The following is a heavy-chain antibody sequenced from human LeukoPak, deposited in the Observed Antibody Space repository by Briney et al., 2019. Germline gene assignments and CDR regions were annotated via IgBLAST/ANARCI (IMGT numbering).Heavy chain of an antibody. J-gene: IGHJ6*02. CDR3: ARVNLRQPTYYGMDV. D-gene: IGHD6-13*01. V-gene: IGHV1-18*01. Sequence: GASVKVSCKASGYTFTSYGISCVRQAPGQGLEWMGWISAYNGNTNYAQKLQGRVTMTTDTSTSTAYMELRSLRSDDTAVYYCARVNLRQPTYYGMDVWGQGTTVTVSS. CDR2: ISAYNGNT. CDR1: GYTFTSYG.